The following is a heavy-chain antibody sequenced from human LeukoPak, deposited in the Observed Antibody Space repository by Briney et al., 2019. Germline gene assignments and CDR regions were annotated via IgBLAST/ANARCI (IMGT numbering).Heavy chain of an antibody. CDR2: IRYDGSNK. J-gene: IGHJ4*02. V-gene: IGHV3-30*02. CDR3: AKEVLKEFSPTYYFDY. CDR1: GSTFSSYG. D-gene: IGHD3-16*02. Sequence: PGGSLRLSCAASGSTFSSYGMHWVRQAPGKGLEWVAFIRYDGSNKYYADSVKGRFTISRDNSKNTLYLQMNSLRAEDTAEYYCAKEVLKEFSPTYYFDYWGQGTLVTVSS.